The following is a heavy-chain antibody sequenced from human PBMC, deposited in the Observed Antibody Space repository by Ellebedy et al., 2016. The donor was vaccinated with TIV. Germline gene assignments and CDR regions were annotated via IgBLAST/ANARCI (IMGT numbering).Heavy chain of an antibody. V-gene: IGHV3-23*01. CDR1: GFSFSTYA. CDR2: ISGTGAST. J-gene: IGHJ2*01. CDR3: ATPRAPLYWYFDL. Sequence: GGSLRLXCAASGFSFSTYAMTWVRQASGRGLEWVSTISGTGASTWYADSVKGRFTISRDNSKNTLFLQMNSLRAEDTAIYYCATPRAPLYWYFDLWGRGTLATVSS.